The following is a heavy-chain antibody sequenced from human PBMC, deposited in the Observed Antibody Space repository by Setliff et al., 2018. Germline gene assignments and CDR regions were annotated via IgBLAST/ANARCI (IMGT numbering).Heavy chain of an antibody. CDR3: AREVGSRLDY. D-gene: IGHD6-13*01. CDR1: GYTFTSYA. Sequence: ASVKVSCKASGYTFTSYAMHWVRQAPGQRLEWMGWINAYNGYTNYAQKLQGRVTMTTDTSTSTAYMELRSLRSDDTAVYYCAREVGSRLDYWGQGTLVTVSS. J-gene: IGHJ4*02. CDR2: INAYNGYT. V-gene: IGHV1-18*01.